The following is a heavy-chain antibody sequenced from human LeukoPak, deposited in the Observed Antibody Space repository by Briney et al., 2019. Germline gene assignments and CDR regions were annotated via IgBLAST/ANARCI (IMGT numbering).Heavy chain of an antibody. Sequence: GASVKVSCKASGGTFSSYAISWVRQAPGQGLEWMGRIIPIFGIANYAQKFQGRVTITADKFTSTAYMELSSLRSEDTAVYYCARDQLGNSDYWGQGTLVTVSS. CDR3: ARDQLGNSDY. D-gene: IGHD4-23*01. J-gene: IGHJ4*02. V-gene: IGHV1-69*04. CDR1: GGTFSSYA. CDR2: IIPIFGIA.